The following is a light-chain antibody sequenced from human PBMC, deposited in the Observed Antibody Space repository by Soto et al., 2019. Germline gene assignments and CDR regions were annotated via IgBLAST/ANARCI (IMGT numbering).Light chain of an antibody. J-gene: IGLJ1*01. CDR2: EVS. CDR1: SNDVGGYQY. CDR3: SSYTSSRTLLYV. V-gene: IGLV2-14*01. Sequence: QSALTQPASVSGSPGQSVTISCTGTSNDVGGYQYVTWYQQHPGKAPKLIIYEVSNRPSGVSNRFSGSKSGNTASLTISGLQAEDEADYYCSSYTSSRTLLYVFGTGTKLTVL.